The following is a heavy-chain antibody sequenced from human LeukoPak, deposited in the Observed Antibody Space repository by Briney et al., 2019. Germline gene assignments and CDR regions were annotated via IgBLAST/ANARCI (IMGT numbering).Heavy chain of an antibody. CDR1: GFTFSNYW. V-gene: IGHV3-7*01. Sequence: GGSLRLSCEGSGFTFSNYWMGWVRQAPGKGLQWVANIKTDGSEKYYVDSVKGRFTISRDNAKDSLYLQIHSLRGEDTALYYCARDEGGIGSSNWFESKAEIPYWFDPWGQGTLVTVSS. D-gene: IGHD6-13*01. CDR2: IKTDGSEK. J-gene: IGHJ5*02. CDR3: ARDEGGIGSSNWFESKAEIPYWFDP.